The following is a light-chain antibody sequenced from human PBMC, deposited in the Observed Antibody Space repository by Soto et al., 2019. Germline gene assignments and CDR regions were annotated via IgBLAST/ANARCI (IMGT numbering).Light chain of an antibody. CDR2: EVS. CDR1: SSDVGAYNY. V-gene: IGLV2-14*01. CDR3: SSYTSSSTRYD. J-gene: IGLJ1*01. Sequence: QSALTQPASVSGSPGQSITISCTGSSSDVGAYNYVSWYQQHPGKAPKLMIYEVSNRPSGVSNRFSGSKSGNTASLTISGLQAEDEADYYCSSYTSSSTRYDFGTGTKVTVL.